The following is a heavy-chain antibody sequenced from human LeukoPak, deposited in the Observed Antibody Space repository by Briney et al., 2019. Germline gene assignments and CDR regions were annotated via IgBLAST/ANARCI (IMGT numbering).Heavy chain of an antibody. D-gene: IGHD2-8*01. V-gene: IGHV3-21*01. J-gene: IGHJ4*02. CDR1: GFSFCSYS. Sequence: GGSLRLSCAASGFSFCSYSMNCVRQAPGKGLEWVSSISSSGDYLHYSDSVKGRFTISRDNAKNSLYLQMNSLRDDDTAVYFCAGRHCTNGLCHFDYWGLGTLVTVSS. CDR3: AGRHCTNGLCHFDY. CDR2: ISSSGDYL.